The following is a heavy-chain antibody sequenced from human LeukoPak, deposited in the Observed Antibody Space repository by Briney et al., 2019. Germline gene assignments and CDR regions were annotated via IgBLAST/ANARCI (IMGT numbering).Heavy chain of an antibody. J-gene: IGHJ5*02. Sequence: ASVKVSCKASGYTFTTYDIIWVRQAPGQGLEWMGWISGENGDTKYAQKLQGRVTMTTDTSTSTAYMELRSLRSDDTAVYYCARESPIAAHRTPESGFWFDPWGQGTLVTVSS. D-gene: IGHD6-13*01. CDR1: GYTFTTYD. CDR2: ISGENGDT. CDR3: ARESPIAAHRTPESGFWFDP. V-gene: IGHV1-18*01.